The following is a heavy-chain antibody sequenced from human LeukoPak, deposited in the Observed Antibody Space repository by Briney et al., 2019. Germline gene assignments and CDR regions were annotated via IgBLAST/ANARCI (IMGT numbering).Heavy chain of an antibody. D-gene: IGHD3-10*01. Sequence: SETLSLTCTVSGGSISSYYWNWIRQPPGKGLEWIGYIYYSGSANYNPSLKSRVTISVDTSKNQFSLKLSSVTAADTAVYYCAREGLNMVRGVIPKEAWGWFDPWGQGTLVTVSS. CDR2: IYYSGSA. CDR3: AREGLNMVRGVIPKEAWGWFDP. CDR1: GGSISSYY. J-gene: IGHJ5*02. V-gene: IGHV4-59*12.